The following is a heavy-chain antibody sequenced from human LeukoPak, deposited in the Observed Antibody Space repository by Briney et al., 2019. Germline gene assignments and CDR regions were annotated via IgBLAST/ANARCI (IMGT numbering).Heavy chain of an antibody. J-gene: IGHJ6*04. CDR3: ARAGGIAAAGFVDV. D-gene: IGHD6-25*01. V-gene: IGHV3-23*01. Sequence: PGGSLRLSCAASGFTFSSYAMSWVRQAPGKGLEWVSAISGSGGSTYYADSVKGRFTISRGNSKNTLYLQMNSLRAEDTAVYYCARAGGIAAAGFVDVWGKGTTVTVSS. CDR1: GFTFSSYA. CDR2: ISGSGGST.